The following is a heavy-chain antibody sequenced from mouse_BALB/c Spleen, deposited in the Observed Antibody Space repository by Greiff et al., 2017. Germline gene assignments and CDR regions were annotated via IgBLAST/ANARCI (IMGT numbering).Heavy chain of an antibody. CDR1: GYSITSGYY. Sequence: EVKLVESGPGLVKPSQSLSLTCSVTGYSITSGYYWNWIRQFPGNKLEWMGYISYDRSNNSNPSLKNRIPITRDTSKNQFLLKLNTVTTDDTATDNGAKEDYGSSYYSAMDCWGQGTSVTVSS. D-gene: IGHD1-1*01. J-gene: IGHJ4*01. CDR3: AKEDYGSSYYSAMDC. CDR2: ISYDRSN. V-gene: IGHV3-6*02.